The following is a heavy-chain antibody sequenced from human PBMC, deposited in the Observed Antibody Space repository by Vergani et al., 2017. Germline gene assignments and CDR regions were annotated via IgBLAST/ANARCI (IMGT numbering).Heavy chain of an antibody. D-gene: IGHD2-2*01. J-gene: IGHJ4*02. V-gene: IGHV3-48*01. CDR3: ARAGPYCSSTSCPSDY. CDR2: ISGGTTTI. Sequence: EVQLVESGGGLVQPGGSLRLSCAASGFTFSSYTMNWVRQAPGKGLEWVSSISGGTTTIYYADSVKGRFTISRDNAKNSLYLQMNSLRAEDTAVYYCARAGPYCSSTSCPSDYWGQGILVTVSS. CDR1: GFTFSSYT.